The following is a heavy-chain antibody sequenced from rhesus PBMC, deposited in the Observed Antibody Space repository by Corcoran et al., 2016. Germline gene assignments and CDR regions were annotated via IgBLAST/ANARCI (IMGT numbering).Heavy chain of an antibody. CDR2: INDNNVTS. J-gene: IGHJ4*01. Sequence: QVQLQESGPGLVKPSETLSLTCAVSGSSISNYYWNWIRQSPGKGLELIGEINDNNVTSTHNPALKSRVSISKAAAKKQLSLTLTSVTAADTAVYDCAREHYNWGDFDYWGQGVLVTVSS. V-gene: IGHV4-80*01. CDR3: AREHYNWGDFDY. D-gene: IGHD1-26*01. CDR1: GSSISNYY.